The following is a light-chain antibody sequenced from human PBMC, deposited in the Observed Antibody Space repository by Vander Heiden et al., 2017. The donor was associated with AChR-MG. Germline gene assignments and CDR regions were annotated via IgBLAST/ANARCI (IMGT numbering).Light chain of an antibody. V-gene: IGLV2-14*01. Sequence: QSALTQPASVSGSPGQSITISCTGTVSDVGSYNYVSWYQQYPGRAPKLMIFDVSNRPSGVSNRFSGSKSGNTASLTISGLLAEDEADYYCSSYTSGRTLVFGGGTKLTVL. J-gene: IGLJ2*01. CDR1: VSDVGSYNY. CDR3: SSYTSGRTLV. CDR2: DVS.